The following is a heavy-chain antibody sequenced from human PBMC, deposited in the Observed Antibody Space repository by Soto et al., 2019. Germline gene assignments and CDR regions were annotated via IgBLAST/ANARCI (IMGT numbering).Heavy chain of an antibody. CDR2: IYSDGVR. J-gene: IGHJ4*02. CDR1: GFSLSSTAVA. Sequence: QITLRESGPTLVKPTQTLTLTCTFSGFSLSSTAVAVNWIRQPPGKAPEWLALIYSDGVRHYSPSLKSRLTITKGPSETPVVLRITTSDPVDTATYHCAHGRGWLSDYWGQGILVTVSS. D-gene: IGHD6-19*01. CDR3: AHGRGWLSDY. V-gene: IGHV2-5*02.